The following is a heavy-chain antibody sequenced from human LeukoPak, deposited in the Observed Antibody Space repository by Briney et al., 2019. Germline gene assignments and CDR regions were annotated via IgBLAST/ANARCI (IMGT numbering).Heavy chain of an antibody. CDR3: AKNPRGYSYDAFDI. D-gene: IGHD5-18*01. Sequence: GGSLRLSCAASGFTFSSYAMSWVRQAPGKGLEWVSAISGSGGSTYYADSVKGRFTISSDNSKNSLYPQMNSLRAEDTAVYYCAKNPRGYSYDAFDIWGQGTMVTVSS. J-gene: IGHJ3*02. V-gene: IGHV3-23*01. CDR2: ISGSGGST. CDR1: GFTFSSYA.